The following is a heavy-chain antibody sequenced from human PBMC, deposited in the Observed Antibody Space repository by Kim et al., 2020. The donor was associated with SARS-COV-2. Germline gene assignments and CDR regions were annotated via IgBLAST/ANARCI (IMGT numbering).Heavy chain of an antibody. D-gene: IGHD4-17*01. V-gene: IGHV1-69*13. CDR2: IIPIFGTA. CDR1: GGTFSSYA. Sequence: SVKVSCKASGGTFSSYAISWVRQAPGQGLEWMGGIIPIFGTANYAQKFQGRVTITADESTSTAYMELSSLRSEDTAVYYCARTRDRKEPHRYGDYDGEDYWGQGTLVTVCS. CDR3: ARTRDRKEPHRYGDYDGEDY. J-gene: IGHJ4*02.